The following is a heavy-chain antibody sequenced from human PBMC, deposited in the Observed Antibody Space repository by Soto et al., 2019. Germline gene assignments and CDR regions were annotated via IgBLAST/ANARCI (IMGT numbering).Heavy chain of an antibody. CDR1: GCSVSSGSYH. CDR2: IYHSGST. D-gene: IGHD6-13*01. J-gene: IGHJ5*02. V-gene: IGHV4-61*01. Sequence: QVQLQEPGPGLVKPSETLSLTCTVSGCSVSSGSYHWGWIRQPPGKGLEWIGYIYHSGSTNYNSSLQSRVTISVDTSKNQFSLSLTSVTAADAAVYYCARLSAAWFDPWGQGTLVTVAS. CDR3: ARLSAAWFDP.